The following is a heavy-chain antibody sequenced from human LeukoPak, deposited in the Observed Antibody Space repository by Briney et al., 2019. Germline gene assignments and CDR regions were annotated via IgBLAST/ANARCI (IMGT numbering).Heavy chain of an antibody. CDR2: INPSGGST. D-gene: IGHD2-21*02. CDR1: GYTFTGYY. J-gene: IGHJ4*02. Sequence: VASVKVSCKASGYTFTGYYMHWVRQAPGQGLEWMGIINPSGGSTSYAQKFQGRVTMTRDTSTSTVYMELSSLRSEDTAVYYCARGSHIVVVTAYVLDYWGQGTLVTVSS. CDR3: ARGSHIVVVTAYVLDY. V-gene: IGHV1-46*01.